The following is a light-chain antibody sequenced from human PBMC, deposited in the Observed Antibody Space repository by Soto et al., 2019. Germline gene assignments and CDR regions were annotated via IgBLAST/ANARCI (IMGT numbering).Light chain of an antibody. CDR1: SSNIGAGYD. CDR3: QSYDGTLSGSYV. Sequence: QSVLTQPPSVSGAPGQRVTISCTGSSSNIGAGYDVHWYQQLPGTAPKLIIYGTTNRPSGVPDRFSGSKSGTSASLAITGLQAEDEADYYRQSYDGTLSGSYVFGIGTKVTVL. J-gene: IGLJ1*01. CDR2: GTT. V-gene: IGLV1-40*01.